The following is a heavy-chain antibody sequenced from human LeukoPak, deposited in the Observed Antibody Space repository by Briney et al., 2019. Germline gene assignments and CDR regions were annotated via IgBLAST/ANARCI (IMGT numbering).Heavy chain of an antibody. CDR3: ARVGDIVVVPAAIAFDI. Sequence: GGSPRLSCAASEFTFSSHAMIWVRQAPGKGLEWVSSITSTSSDIFYADSVKGRFTISRDNAKNSLYLQMNSLRAEDTAVYYCARVGDIVVVPAAIAFDIWGQGTMVTVSS. CDR2: ITSTSSDI. CDR1: EFTFSSHA. J-gene: IGHJ3*02. D-gene: IGHD2-2*02. V-gene: IGHV3-21*01.